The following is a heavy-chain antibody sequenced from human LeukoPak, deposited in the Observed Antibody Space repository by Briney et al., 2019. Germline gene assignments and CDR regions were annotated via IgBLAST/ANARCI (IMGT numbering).Heavy chain of an antibody. CDR1: GRSVSSSGYY. CDR3: ARHEYCGSYYGFSCFDP. Sequence: SQTLSLTCTVAGRSVSSSGYYSGRLRQTPGKGLEWIAGIYYGGRTYNNPSLKRRATIPVDTPKNQHSLKLSSQTAADTAVYYCARHEYCGSYYGFSCFDPGGQGTLVTVSS. CDR2: IYYGGRT. J-gene: IGHJ5*02. V-gene: IGHV4-39*01. D-gene: IGHD1-26*01.